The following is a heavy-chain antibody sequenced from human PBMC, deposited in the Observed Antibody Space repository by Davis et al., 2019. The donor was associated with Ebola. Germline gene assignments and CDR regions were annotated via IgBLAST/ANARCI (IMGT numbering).Heavy chain of an antibody. CDR1: GFPFSNYG. CDR3: SRGGAVKFDY. D-gene: IGHD4-17*01. CDR2: IWYDGSKK. V-gene: IGHV3-33*01. Sequence: GESLKISCAASGFPFSNYGLHWLRQAPGKGVEWVGVIWYDGSKKYYAESVKGRFTISRDNSNNTLYLQMSSLRVEDTALYYCSRGGAVKFDYWGQGTLVTVSS. J-gene: IGHJ4*02.